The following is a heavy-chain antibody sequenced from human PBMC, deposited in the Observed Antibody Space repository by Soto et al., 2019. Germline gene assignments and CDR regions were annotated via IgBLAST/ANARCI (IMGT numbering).Heavy chain of an antibody. D-gene: IGHD3-22*01. V-gene: IGHV3-21*01. CDR2: ISSTSSYI. CDR1: GFTFSTYS. CDR3: VRDVNYYDSSGYRDY. J-gene: IGHJ4*02. Sequence: GGSLRLSCAASGFTFSTYSLHWVRQAPGKGLEWVSSISSTSSYIYYADSVKGRFTISRDNAKNSLYLQMNSLRAEDTAVYYCVRDVNYYDSSGYRDYWGQGTLHIVSS.